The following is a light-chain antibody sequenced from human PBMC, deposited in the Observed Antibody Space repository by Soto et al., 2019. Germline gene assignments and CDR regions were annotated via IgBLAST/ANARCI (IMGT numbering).Light chain of an antibody. CDR1: QSVSNY. CDR3: QQRSNWPPVT. J-gene: IGKJ4*01. CDR2: DAS. V-gene: IGKV3-11*01. Sequence: EILFTPSSTTLSLSPGERATPSCRASQSVSNYLAWYQQKPGQAPRLLIYDASNRASGIPARFSGSGSGTDFTLTISSLDPEDFAVYYCQQRSNWPPVTFGGGTKVDIK.